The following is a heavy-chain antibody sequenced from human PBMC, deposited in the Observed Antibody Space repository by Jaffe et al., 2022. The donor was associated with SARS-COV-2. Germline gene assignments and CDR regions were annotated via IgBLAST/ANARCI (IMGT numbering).Heavy chain of an antibody. J-gene: IGHJ5*02. CDR1: GGSISSSSYY. V-gene: IGHV4-39*01. CDR2: IYYSGST. CDR3: ARRPSGKWFDP. Sequence: QLQLQESGPGLVKPSETLSLTCTVSGGSISSSSYYWGWIRQPPGKGLEWIGSIYYSGSTYYNPSLKSRVTISVDTSKNQFSLKLSSVTAADTAVYYCARRPSGKWFDPWGQGTLVTVSS.